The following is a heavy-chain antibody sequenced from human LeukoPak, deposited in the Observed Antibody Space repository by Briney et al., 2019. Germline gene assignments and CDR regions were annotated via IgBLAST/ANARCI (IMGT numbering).Heavy chain of an antibody. D-gene: IGHD1-1*01. CDR3: ARFSGTGKGDWFDP. Sequence: ASETLSLTCAVYGGSFSGYYWSWIRQPPGKGLEWIGEVNHSGSTNYNPSLKSRVTISVDTSKNQFSLKLSSVTAADTAVYYCARFSGTGKGDWFDPWGQGTLVTVSS. J-gene: IGHJ5*02. CDR1: GGSFSGYY. V-gene: IGHV4-34*01. CDR2: VNHSGST.